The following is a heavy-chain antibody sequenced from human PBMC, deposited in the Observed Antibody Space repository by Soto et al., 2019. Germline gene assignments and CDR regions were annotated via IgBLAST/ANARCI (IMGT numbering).Heavy chain of an antibody. J-gene: IGHJ4*02. D-gene: IGHD2-15*01. CDR1: GYTFTNFG. CDR2: IIPIFGTA. V-gene: IGHV1-69*13. Sequence: SVKVSCKTSGYTFTNFGLSWVRQAPGQGLEWMGGIIPIFGTANYAQKFQGRVTITADESTGTAYMELSSLRSEDTAVYYCARESRYCSGGSCYFLPGIDYWGQGTLVTVSS. CDR3: ARESRYCSGGSCYFLPGIDY.